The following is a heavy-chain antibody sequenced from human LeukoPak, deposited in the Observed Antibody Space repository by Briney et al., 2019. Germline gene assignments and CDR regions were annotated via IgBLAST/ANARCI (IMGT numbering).Heavy chain of an antibody. D-gene: IGHD1-1*01. CDR3: ANRLLRSGTGAFDI. CDR2: IYYSGST. V-gene: IGHV4-30-4*08. Sequence: SQTLSLTCTVSGGSISSGGYYWSWIRQPPGKALEWIGYIYYSGSTSYNSSLKSRVTMSVDTSKNQFSLRLTSVTAADTALYFCANRLLRSGTGAFDIWGQGTVVIVSS. CDR1: GGSISSGGYY. J-gene: IGHJ3*02.